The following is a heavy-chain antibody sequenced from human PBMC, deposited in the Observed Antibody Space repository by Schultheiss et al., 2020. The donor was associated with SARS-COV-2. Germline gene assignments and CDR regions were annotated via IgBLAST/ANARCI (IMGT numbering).Heavy chain of an antibody. Sequence: SETLSLTCTVSGGSISSGGYYWSWIRQHPGKGLEWIGYIYHSGSTYYNPSLKSRVTISVDRSKNQFSLKLSSVTAADTAVYYCARGYCSGGSCYPGWFDPWGQGTLVTVSS. CDR1: GGSISSGGYY. D-gene: IGHD2-15*01. CDR3: ARGYCSGGSCYPGWFDP. V-gene: IGHV4-30-2*01. CDR2: IYHSGST. J-gene: IGHJ5*02.